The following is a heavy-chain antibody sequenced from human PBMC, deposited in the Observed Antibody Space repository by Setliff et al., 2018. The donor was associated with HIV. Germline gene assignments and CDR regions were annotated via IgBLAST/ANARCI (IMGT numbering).Heavy chain of an antibody. V-gene: IGHV4-39*07. CDR1: GGSISSSSYY. CDR3: ARRAVQDGSITSSNWFDP. J-gene: IGHJ5*02. CDR2: IYYSGST. D-gene: IGHD2-2*01. Sequence: PSETLSLTCTVSGGSISSSSYYWGWIRQPPGKGLEWIGSIYYSGSTYYNPSLKSRVTISADSSKHQFSLNLNSVTAADTAVYYCARRAVQDGSITSSNWFDPWGQGILVTVSS.